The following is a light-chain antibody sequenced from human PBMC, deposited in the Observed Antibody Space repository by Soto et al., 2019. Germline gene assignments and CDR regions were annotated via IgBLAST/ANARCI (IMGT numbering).Light chain of an antibody. J-gene: IGKJ1*01. CDR1: QSIVTY. V-gene: IGKV1-39*01. CDR2: AAS. Sequence: DIQMTQSPASVSASVGDRVTITCRASQSIVTYLNWYLQKPGKAPKLLIYAASNLQSGVPSRFSGSESGTDFTLTISSLQPEDFATYFCQQSYSTPPWPFGQGTKVDIK. CDR3: QQSYSTPPWP.